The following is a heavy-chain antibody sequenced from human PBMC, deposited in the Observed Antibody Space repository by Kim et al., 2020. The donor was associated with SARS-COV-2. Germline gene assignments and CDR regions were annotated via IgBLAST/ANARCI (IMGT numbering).Heavy chain of an antibody. D-gene: IGHD2-8*01. J-gene: IGHJ6*01. CDR3: ARGTLASDNGGYYY. V-gene: IGHV3-66*01. CDR1: KFTVSSNY. CDR2: LYRGGTS. Sequence: GGSLRLSCAASKFTVSSNYLSWVRQAPGEGLKWVALLYRGGTSSYDDPAKSSLTTSRDNSKNKSFFQLSSVVVDDTAAYYCARGTLASDNGGYYY.